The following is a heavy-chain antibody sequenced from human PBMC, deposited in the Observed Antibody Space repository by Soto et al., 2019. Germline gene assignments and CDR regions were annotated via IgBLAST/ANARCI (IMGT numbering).Heavy chain of an antibody. J-gene: IGHJ4*02. CDR3: AKDRWGFSGEYYYFDS. V-gene: IGHV3-30*18. D-gene: IGHD1-26*01. CDR1: GFTFSNYG. CDR2: ISYDGGDQ. Sequence: QVELLESGGGVVQPGTSLRLSCAASGFTFSNYGMHWVRQAPGKGLEWVAVISYDGGDQYYGDSVKGRFTISRDNSKNTLYLEMNALTAEDTAVYYCAKDRWGFSGEYYYFDSWGQGTLVTVSS.